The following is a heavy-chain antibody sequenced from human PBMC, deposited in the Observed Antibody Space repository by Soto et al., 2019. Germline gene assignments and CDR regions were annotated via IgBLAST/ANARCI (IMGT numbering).Heavy chain of an antibody. CDR1: GFTFSDHY. V-gene: IGHV3-11*01. CDR3: ARDLGYYDTSGYFDY. CDR2: ISSSDSII. D-gene: IGHD3-22*01. J-gene: IGHJ4*02. Sequence: QVQLVESGGGLVKPGGSLRLSCAASGFTFSDHYMSWIRQAPGKGLEWVSYISSSDSIIYYADSVKGRFTISRDNAKNSLYLQLNSLRAADTAVYYCARDLGYYDTSGYFDYWGQGTLVTVSS.